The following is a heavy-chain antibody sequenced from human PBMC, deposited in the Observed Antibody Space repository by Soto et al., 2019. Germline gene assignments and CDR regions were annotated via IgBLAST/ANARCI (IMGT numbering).Heavy chain of an antibody. V-gene: IGHV1-69*13. Sequence: SVKVSCKASGGTFSSYAISWVRQAPGQGLEWMGGIIPIFGTANYAQKFQGRVTITADESTSTAYMELSSLRSEDTAVYYCARGYYDFWSGYFGSPWNWFDPWGQGTLVTVSS. D-gene: IGHD3-3*01. J-gene: IGHJ5*02. CDR1: GGTFSSYA. CDR2: IIPIFGTA. CDR3: ARGYYDFWSGYFGSPWNWFDP.